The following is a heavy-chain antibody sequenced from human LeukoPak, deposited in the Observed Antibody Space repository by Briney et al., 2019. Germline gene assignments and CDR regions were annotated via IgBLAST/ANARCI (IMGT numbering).Heavy chain of an antibody. Sequence: GGSLRLPCAASGFTFSSYEMNWVRQAPGKGLEWVSYISSSGSTIYYADSVKGRFTISRDNAKNSLYLQMNSLRAEDTAVYYCARDPDILGFDYWGEGTLVTVSS. D-gene: IGHD3-9*01. CDR3: ARDPDILGFDY. CDR2: ISSSGSTI. V-gene: IGHV3-48*03. J-gene: IGHJ4*02. CDR1: GFTFSSYE.